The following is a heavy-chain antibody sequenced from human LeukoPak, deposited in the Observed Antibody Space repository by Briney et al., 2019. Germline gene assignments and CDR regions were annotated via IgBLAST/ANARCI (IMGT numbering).Heavy chain of an antibody. Sequence: ASVKVSCKASGYTFTGYYMHWVRQAPGQGLEWMGWMNPNSGNTGYAQKFQGRVTITRNTSISTAYMELSSLRSEDTAVYYCARGGGRLGLVRRYYFDYWGQGTLVTVSS. CDR2: MNPNSGNT. D-gene: IGHD3/OR15-3a*01. V-gene: IGHV1-8*03. J-gene: IGHJ4*02. CDR3: ARGGGRLGLVRRYYFDY. CDR1: GYTFTGYY.